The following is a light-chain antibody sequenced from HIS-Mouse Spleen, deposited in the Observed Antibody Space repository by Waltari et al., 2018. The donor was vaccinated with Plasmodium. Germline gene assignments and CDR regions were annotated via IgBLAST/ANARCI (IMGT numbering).Light chain of an antibody. V-gene: IGLV3-10*01. CDR1: ELPKKY. Sequence: SYELTQPPSVSVSPGQTARITCSGDELPKKYAYWYQQKSGKAPVLVIYEDSKRPSGIPERFSGSRSGTMATLTISGAQVEDEADYYCYSTDSSGNHRVFGGGTKLTVL. J-gene: IGLJ3*02. CDR3: YSTDSSGNHRV. CDR2: EDS.